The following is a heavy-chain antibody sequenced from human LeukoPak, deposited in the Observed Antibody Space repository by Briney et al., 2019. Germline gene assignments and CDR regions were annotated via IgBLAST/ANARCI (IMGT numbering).Heavy chain of an antibody. Sequence: GGSLRLSCAASGFTFSSYAMSWVRQAPGKGPEWVSGISGSGGLTYHADSVKGRFTISRDNAKNSLYLQMNSLRAEDTAVYYCAREGYSPYWGQGTLVTVSS. V-gene: IGHV3-23*01. J-gene: IGHJ4*02. D-gene: IGHD6-13*01. CDR1: GFTFSSYA. CDR2: ISGSGGLT. CDR3: AREGYSPY.